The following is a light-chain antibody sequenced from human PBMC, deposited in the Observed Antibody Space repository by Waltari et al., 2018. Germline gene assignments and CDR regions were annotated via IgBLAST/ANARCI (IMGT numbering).Light chain of an antibody. CDR1: QSISSY. Sequence: DIQMTQSPSSLSVSVGDRVTISCRASQSISSYLNWYQQKPGEAPRLLIYAASSLQTGVPSRFSGSGSGTDFTLTISSLQTEDFATYYCQQSYSTPRTFGQGTKVEIK. CDR2: AAS. J-gene: IGKJ1*01. V-gene: IGKV1-39*01. CDR3: QQSYSTPRT.